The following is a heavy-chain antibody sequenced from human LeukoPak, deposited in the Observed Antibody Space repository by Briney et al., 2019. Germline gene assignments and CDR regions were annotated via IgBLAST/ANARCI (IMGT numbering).Heavy chain of an antibody. CDR2: IYYSGTT. CDR1: GGSISSYY. CDR3: ARRGLSSGWIHDY. J-gene: IGHJ4*02. Sequence: PSETLSLTCIVSGGSISSYYWSWIRQPPGKGLEWIGSIYYSGTTYYNPSLKSRVTISVDTSKNQFSLNLNSVTAADTAVYYCARRGLSSGWIHDYWGQGTLVTVSS. V-gene: IGHV4-59*01. D-gene: IGHD6-19*01.